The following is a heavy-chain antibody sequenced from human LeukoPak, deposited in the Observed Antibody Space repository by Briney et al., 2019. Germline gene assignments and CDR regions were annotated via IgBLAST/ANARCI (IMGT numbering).Heavy chain of an antibody. D-gene: IGHD6-19*01. CDR2: ISRSATYI. CDR1: GSTFSNFG. CDR3: AIDTYSSGWYTFDY. Sequence: GGSLRLSCAASGSTFSNFGMKWVRQAPGKGLEWVSSISRSATYIDYADSVKGRFTISRDNAKNSMYLHMTSLTAEDTAVYFCAIDTYSSGWYTFDYWGQGTLVTVSS. J-gene: IGHJ4*02. V-gene: IGHV3-21*01.